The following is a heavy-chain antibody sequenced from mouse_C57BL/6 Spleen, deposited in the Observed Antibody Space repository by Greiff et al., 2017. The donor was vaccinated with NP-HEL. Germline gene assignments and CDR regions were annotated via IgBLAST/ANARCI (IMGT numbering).Heavy chain of an antibody. D-gene: IGHD1-1*01. CDR3: ARNYYGSPYWYFDV. CDR1: GYTFTSYW. CDR2: IHPNSGST. Sequence: QVQLQQPGAELVKPGASVKLSCKASGYTFTSYWMHWVKQRPGQGLEWIGMIHPNSGSTNYNEKFKSKATLTVDKSSSTAYMQLSSLTSEDSAVYYWARNYYGSPYWYFDVWGTGTTVTVSS. V-gene: IGHV1-64*01. J-gene: IGHJ1*03.